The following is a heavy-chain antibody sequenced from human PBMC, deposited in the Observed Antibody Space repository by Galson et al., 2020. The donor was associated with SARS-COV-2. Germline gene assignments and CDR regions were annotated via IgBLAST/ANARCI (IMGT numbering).Heavy chain of an antibody. CDR2: IIPIFGTA. J-gene: IGHJ6*03. D-gene: IGHD3-3*01. CDR1: GGTFSSYA. Sequence: SVKVSCKASGGTFSSYAISWVRQAPGQGLEWMGGIIPIFGTANYAQKFQGRVTITADESTSTAYMELSSLRSEDTAVYYCARGDFWSGMGLWGYYYYYMDVWGKGTTVTVSS. V-gene: IGHV1-69*13. CDR3: ARGDFWSGMGLWGYYYYYMDV.